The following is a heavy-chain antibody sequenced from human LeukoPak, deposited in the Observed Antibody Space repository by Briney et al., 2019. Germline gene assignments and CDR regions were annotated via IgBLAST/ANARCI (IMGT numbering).Heavy chain of an antibody. Sequence: LPGGSLRLSCAASGFTFSNYGMHWVRQAPGKGLEWVAFIRYDGSNKYYADSVKGRFTISRDNSKNTLYLQMNSLRAEDTAVYYCAKDADEDSSGSIRKMVGYYFDYWGQGTLVTVSS. CDR3: AKDADEDSSGSIRKMVGYYFDY. J-gene: IGHJ4*02. CDR2: IRYDGSNK. CDR1: GFTFSNYG. D-gene: IGHD3-22*01. V-gene: IGHV3-30*02.